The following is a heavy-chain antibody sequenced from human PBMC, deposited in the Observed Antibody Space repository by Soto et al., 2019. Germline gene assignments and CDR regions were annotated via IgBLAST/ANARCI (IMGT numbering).Heavy chain of an antibody. D-gene: IGHD3-16*01. CDR1: GGTFSSYA. CDR2: IIPIFGTA. V-gene: IGHV1-69*12. J-gene: IGHJ4*02. Sequence: QVQMVQSGAEVKKPGSSVKVACKASGGTFSSYAIRWVRQAPGQGLEWMGGIIPIFGTANYAQKFQGRVTISADESTSTAYMELSSLTSEDTAVYYCARGEGVETGSTHWGQGTLVTVSS. CDR3: ARGEGVETGSTH.